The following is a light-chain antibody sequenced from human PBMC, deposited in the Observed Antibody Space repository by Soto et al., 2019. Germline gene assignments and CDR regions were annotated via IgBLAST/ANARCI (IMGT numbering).Light chain of an antibody. Sequence: QSVLTQPASVSGSPGQSITISCTGTSSDIGGYDFVSWYLHHPGKGPKLIIYDVTYRPPGVSNRFSGSKSGHTASLTISGLQAEDEAHYYCSSYTSSNTVVFGGGTKLTVL. V-gene: IGLV2-14*03. CDR1: SSDIGGYDF. CDR2: DVT. J-gene: IGLJ2*01. CDR3: SSYTSSNTVV.